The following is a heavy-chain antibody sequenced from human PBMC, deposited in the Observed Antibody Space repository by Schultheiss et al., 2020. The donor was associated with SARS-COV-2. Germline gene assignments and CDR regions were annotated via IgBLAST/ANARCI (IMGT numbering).Heavy chain of an antibody. CDR1: GGSFSGYY. V-gene: IGHV4-34*01. CDR3: ARDKRRYFDWLSHGMDV. D-gene: IGHD3-9*01. J-gene: IGHJ6*02. Sequence: SQTLSLTCAVYGGSFSGYYWSWIRQPPGKGLEWIGYIYYSGSTYYNPSLKSRVTISVDTSKNQFSLQLNSVTPEDTAVYYCARDKRRYFDWLSHGMDVWGQGTTVTVSS. CDR2: IYYSGST.